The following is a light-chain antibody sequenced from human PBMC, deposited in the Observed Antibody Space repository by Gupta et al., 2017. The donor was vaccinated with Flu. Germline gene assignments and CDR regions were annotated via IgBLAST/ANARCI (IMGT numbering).Light chain of an antibody. CDR2: EVK. CDR1: RRDFGAFNY. CDR3: TSKSPTSATVV. V-gene: IGLV2-14*01. Sequence: QSALTQPASVSGSPGQSISISCTGTRRDFGAFNYVTWYQPVPGKAPKLIIYEVKNRTSGISNSFSGSNSDKTASLTTPGLQAEGEAVNIGTSKSPTSATVVFGG. J-gene: IGLJ2*01.